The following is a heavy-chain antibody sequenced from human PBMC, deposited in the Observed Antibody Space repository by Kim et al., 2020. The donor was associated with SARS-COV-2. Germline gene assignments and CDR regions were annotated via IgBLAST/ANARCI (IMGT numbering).Heavy chain of an antibody. CDR3: ARLSGYSSGWYRTQQDYYYYYGMDV. Sequence: SETLSLTCAVYGGSFSGYYWSWIRQPPGKGLEWIGEINHSGSTNYNPSLKSRVTISVDTSKNQFSLKLSSVTAADTAVYYCARLSGYSSGWYRTQQDYYYYYGMDVWGQGTTVTVSS. D-gene: IGHD6-19*01. CDR1: GGSFSGYY. CDR2: INHSGST. V-gene: IGHV4-34*01. J-gene: IGHJ6*02.